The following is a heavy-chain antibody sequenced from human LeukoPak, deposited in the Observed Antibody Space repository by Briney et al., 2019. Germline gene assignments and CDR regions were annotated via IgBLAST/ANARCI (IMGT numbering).Heavy chain of an antibody. CDR1: GGYISSSSYY. Sequence: SETLSLTCTVSGGYISSSSYYWGWIRQPPGKGLEWIGSIYYSGSTYYNPSLKSRVTISVDTSKNQLSLKLSSVTAADTAVYFCARSGGLWLLTYYFDYWGQGTLVTVSS. D-gene: IGHD3-22*01. CDR3: ARSGGLWLLTYYFDY. V-gene: IGHV4-39*07. J-gene: IGHJ4*02. CDR2: IYYSGST.